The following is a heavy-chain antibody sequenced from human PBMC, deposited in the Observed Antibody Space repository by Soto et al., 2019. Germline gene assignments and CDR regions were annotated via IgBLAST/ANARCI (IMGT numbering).Heavy chain of an antibody. CDR1: GGSFSGYY. J-gene: IGHJ6*03. Sequence: QVQLQQWGAGLLKPSETLSLTCAVYGGSFSGYYWSWIRQPPGKGLEWIGEINHSGSTNYNPSLKSRVTISVDTSKNQFSLKLSSVTAADTAVYYCARAVTTYYFYMDVWGKGTTVTVSS. V-gene: IGHV4-34*01. D-gene: IGHD4-17*01. CDR2: INHSGST. CDR3: ARAVTTYYFYMDV.